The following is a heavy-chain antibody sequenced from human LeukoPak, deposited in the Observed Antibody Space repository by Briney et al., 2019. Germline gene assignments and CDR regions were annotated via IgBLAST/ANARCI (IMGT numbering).Heavy chain of an antibody. D-gene: IGHD2-2*01. CDR1: GGSISSYY. J-gene: IGHJ3*02. V-gene: IGHV4-59*01. CDR3: ARGSSHDAFDI. Sequence: SETLSLICTVSGGSISSYYWSWIRQPPGKGLEWIGDIYYSGSTNYNPSLKSRVPISVDTSKNQFSLKLRSVTAADTAVYYCARGSSHDAFDIWGQGTMVAVSS. CDR2: IYYSGST.